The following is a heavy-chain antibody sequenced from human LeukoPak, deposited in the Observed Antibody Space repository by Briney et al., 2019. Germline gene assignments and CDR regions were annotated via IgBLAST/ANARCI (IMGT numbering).Heavy chain of an antibody. V-gene: IGHV1-3*01. D-gene: IGHD3-22*01. J-gene: IGHJ5*02. Sequence: GASVKVSCKASGYTFTSYAMHWVRQAPGQRLEWMGWINAGNGNTKYSQEFQGRVTITRDTSTTTAYMELRSLRSDDTAVYYCARDGRHRYYYDSSGFYGSWFDPWGQGTLVTVSS. CDR2: INAGNGNT. CDR1: GYTFTSYA. CDR3: ARDGRHRYYYDSSGFYGSWFDP.